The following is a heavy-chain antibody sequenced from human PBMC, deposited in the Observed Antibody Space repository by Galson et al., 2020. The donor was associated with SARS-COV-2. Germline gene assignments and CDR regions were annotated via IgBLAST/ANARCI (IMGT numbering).Heavy chain of an antibody. Sequence: SETLSLTCAVYGGSFSGYYWSWIRQPPGKGLEWIGEINHSGSTNYNPSLKSRVTISVDTSKNQFSLKLSSVTAADTAVYYCAGGGYSSSWYGWHNWFDPWCQGTLVTVSS. CDR3: AGGGYSSSWYGWHNWFDP. CDR2: INHSGST. D-gene: IGHD6-13*01. J-gene: IGHJ5*02. V-gene: IGHV4-34*01. CDR1: GGSFSGYY.